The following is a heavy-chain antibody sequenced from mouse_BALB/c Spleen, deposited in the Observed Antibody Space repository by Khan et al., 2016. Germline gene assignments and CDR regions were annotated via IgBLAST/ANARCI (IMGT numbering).Heavy chain of an antibody. Sequence: EVELVESGGGLVQPGGSRKLSCAASGFNFSSFGMHWVRQAPEKGLEWVAYISSGSNTIYYADTVKGRFTISRDNTKKTLFLPTTSLRPEDTAMYYCARRIVTRDYYGMDYWGQGTSVTVSS. CDR1: GFNFSSFG. CDR2: ISSGSNTI. V-gene: IGHV5-17*02. CDR3: ARRIVTRDYYGMDY. J-gene: IGHJ4*01. D-gene: IGHD2-5*01.